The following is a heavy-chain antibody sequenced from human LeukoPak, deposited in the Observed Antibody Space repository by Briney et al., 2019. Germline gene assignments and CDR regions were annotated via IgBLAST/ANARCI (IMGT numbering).Heavy chain of an antibody. V-gene: IGHV5-51*01. CDR1: GYSFTTYW. D-gene: IGHD3-10*01. J-gene: IGHJ4*02. Sequence: GESLKISCKGSGYSFTTYWSGWLRQMPRKGLEWIGIIYPGDSDTLYSPSFQGQVTISADKSISTAYLQWSSLKASDTAMYYCATSESQTRFDFWGQGTLVTASS. CDR2: IYPGDSDT. CDR3: ATSESQTRFDF.